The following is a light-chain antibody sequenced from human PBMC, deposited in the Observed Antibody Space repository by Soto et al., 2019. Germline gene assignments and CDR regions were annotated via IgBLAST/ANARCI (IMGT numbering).Light chain of an antibody. CDR1: QTLLDSDDGNTY. J-gene: IGKJ1*01. V-gene: IGKV2-40*01. Sequence: DIVMTQTPLSLPVTPGEPASISCRSSQTLLDSDDGNTYLDWYLQKPGQSPQLLIYGISSRASGVPDRFSGSGSGTDFTLKIRRVEAGDVGVFYCMQRKEFPWTFGQGTKVEIK. CDR2: GIS. CDR3: MQRKEFPWT.